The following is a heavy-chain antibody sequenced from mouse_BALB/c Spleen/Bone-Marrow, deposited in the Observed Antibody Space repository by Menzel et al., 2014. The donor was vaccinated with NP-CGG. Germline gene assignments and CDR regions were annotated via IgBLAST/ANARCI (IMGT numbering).Heavy chain of an antibody. CDR2: FYPGSGST. J-gene: IGHJ2*01. D-gene: IGHD2-14*01. V-gene: IGHV1S22*01. CDR1: GYTFTSYW. Sequence: LQQSGPELVRPGASVKLSCKASGYTFTSYWMHWVKQRPGQGLEWIGNFYPGSGSTNYDEKFKRKATLTVDTSSSTAYMQLSSLTSEDSAVYYCTRYRYDADYFDYWGQGPPLTASS. CDR3: TRYRYDADYFDY.